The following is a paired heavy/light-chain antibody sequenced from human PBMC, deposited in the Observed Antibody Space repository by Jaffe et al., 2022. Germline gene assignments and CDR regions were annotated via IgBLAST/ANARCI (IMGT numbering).Heavy chain of an antibody. D-gene: IGHD3-3*01. CDR3: AHSNFWTYSGAFDI. V-gene: IGHV2-5*01. J-gene: IGHJ3*02. Sequence: QITLKESGPTLVKPTQTLTLTCTFSGFSLSTNGVGVTWVRQPPGKALEWLALIYWNDDERYRPSLKTRLTITKDTSKNQVVLTMTNVDPVDTATYYCAHSNFWTYSGAFDIWGQGTMVTVSS. CDR2: IYWNDDE. CDR1: GFSLSTNGVG.
Light chain of an antibody. CDR2: GNI. V-gene: IGLV1-40*01. CDR3: QSYDSSLGGWI. Sequence: QSVLSQPPSVSGAPGQRVTISCTGSSSNIGSRYDVHWYQQVPGTAPKFLIVGNITRPSGVPGRFSGSKSGTSASLAITELQAEDEADYYCQSYDSSLGGWIFGGGTKLTVL. J-gene: IGLJ2*01. CDR1: SSNIGSRYD.